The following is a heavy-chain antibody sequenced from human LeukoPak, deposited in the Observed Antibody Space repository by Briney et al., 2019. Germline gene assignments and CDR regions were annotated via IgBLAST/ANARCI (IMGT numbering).Heavy chain of an antibody. CDR3: ARAQGGTMPGYFDY. CDR1: GFTFNSYA. J-gene: IGHJ4*02. Sequence: GGSLRLSCAASGFTFNSYAMSWVRQAPGKGLEWVSTISGGDNNTYYADSVKGRFTISRDNAKYSLYLQMNSLRAEDTAVYYCARAQGGTMPGYFDYWGQGTLVTVSS. V-gene: IGHV3-23*01. D-gene: IGHD2-15*01. CDR2: ISGGDNNT.